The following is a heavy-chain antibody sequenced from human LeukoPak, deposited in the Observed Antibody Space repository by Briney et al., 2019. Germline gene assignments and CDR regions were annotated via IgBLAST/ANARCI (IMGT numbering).Heavy chain of an antibody. V-gene: IGHV3-23*01. CDR1: GFTFSSYA. CDR2: ISASGHAT. J-gene: IGHJ4*02. Sequence: GGSLRLSCAASGFTFSSYAMSWVRQAPGKGLEAPGKGLEWVSTISASGHATYYPDSVRGRFTISRDNSRSTLHLQMDSLRAEDSALYYCAKWPEGATPKFHHWGQGTLVTVSS. D-gene: IGHD1-26*01. CDR3: AKWPEGATPKFHH.